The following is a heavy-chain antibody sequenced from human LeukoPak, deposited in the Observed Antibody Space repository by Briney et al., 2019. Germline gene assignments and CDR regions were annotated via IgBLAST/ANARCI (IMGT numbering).Heavy chain of an antibody. V-gene: IGHV4-30-2*01. CDR1: GGSTSSGGYS. Sequence: SETLSLTCAVSGGSTSSGGYSWSWIRQPPGKGLEWIGYIYHSGSTYYNPSLKSRVTISVDRSKNQFSLKLSSVTAADTAVYYCARGSNYDPYPIDYWGQGTLVTVSS. J-gene: IGHJ4*02. CDR2: IYHSGST. D-gene: IGHD4-11*01. CDR3: ARGSNYDPYPIDY.